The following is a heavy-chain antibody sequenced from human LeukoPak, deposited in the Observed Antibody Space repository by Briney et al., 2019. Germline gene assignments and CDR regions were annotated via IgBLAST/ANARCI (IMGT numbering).Heavy chain of an antibody. D-gene: IGHD2-2*01. CDR2: IYYSGST. Sequence: PSETLSLTCSVSGGSISHSFWNWIRQPPGKGLEWIGYIYYSGSTNYNPSLKSRVTISVDTSKNQFSLKLSSVTAADTAVYYCARQLRVVPAADWFDPWGQGTLVTVSS. CDR3: ARQLRVVPAADWFDP. V-gene: IGHV4-59*01. J-gene: IGHJ5*02. CDR1: GGSISHSF.